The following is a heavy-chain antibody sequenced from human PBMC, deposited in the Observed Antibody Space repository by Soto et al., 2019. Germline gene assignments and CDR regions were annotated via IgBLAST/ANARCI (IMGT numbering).Heavy chain of an antibody. J-gene: IGHJ4*02. Sequence: QVQLVESGGGLVKPGGSLRLSCVASGFTFSDYYMSWIRQAPGKGLEWFSYISSSGSNIYYADSVKGRFTISRDNAKNSLYLQMNTLRAEDTAVYYCARVGGSGWPPRYYFDYWGQGTLVTVSS. CDR1: GFTFSDYY. CDR2: ISSSGSNI. V-gene: IGHV3-11*01. CDR3: ARVGGSGWPPRYYFDY. D-gene: IGHD6-19*01.